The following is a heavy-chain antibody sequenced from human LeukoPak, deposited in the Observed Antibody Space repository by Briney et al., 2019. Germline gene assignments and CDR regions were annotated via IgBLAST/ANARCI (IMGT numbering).Heavy chain of an antibody. CDR3: ARVVGGSYYSANCFDY. CDR2: ISAYNGNT. J-gene: IGHJ4*02. V-gene: IGHV1-18*01. D-gene: IGHD1-26*01. Sequence: ASVKVSCKPSGYTFISYGISWVRQAPGQGLEWMGWISAYNGNTNYAQKLQGGVTMTTDTSTSTAYMELRGLRSDDTAVYYCARVVGGSYYSANCFDYWGQGTLVTVSS. CDR1: GYTFISYG.